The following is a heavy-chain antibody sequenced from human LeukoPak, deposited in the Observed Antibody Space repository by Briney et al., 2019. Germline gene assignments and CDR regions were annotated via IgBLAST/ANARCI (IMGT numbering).Heavy chain of an antibody. CDR3: ARSYYGSGSYHMDV. CDR1: VYTFPSYY. J-gene: IGHJ6*02. D-gene: IGHD3-10*01. CDR2: INPSGWMT. V-gene: IGHV1-46*01. Sequence: ASVKVSCKASVYTFPSYYMHWVRQAPGQGLEWMGIINPSGWMTSHPQKFQGRVTMTRDTSTSKVYMGLSTLRSEDTAVYYCARSYYGSGSYHMDVWGQGTTVSASS.